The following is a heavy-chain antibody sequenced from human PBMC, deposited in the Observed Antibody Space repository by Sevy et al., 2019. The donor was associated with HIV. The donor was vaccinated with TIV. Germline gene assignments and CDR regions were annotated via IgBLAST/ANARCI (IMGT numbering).Heavy chain of an antibody. D-gene: IGHD3-3*01. CDR2: VYYTGTT. V-gene: IGHV4-39*01. CDR1: GDSISSNNYY. CDR3: AGSYYNFWNGYYNPFDS. Sequence: SETLSLTCAVSGDSISSNNYYWGWIRQSPGKGLEWIGIVYYTGTTYYIPSLKSRVTISVDTSKSQFSLRLSSVTAADTAVYFCAGSYYNFWNGYYNPFDSWGQGTLVTVSS. J-gene: IGHJ4*02.